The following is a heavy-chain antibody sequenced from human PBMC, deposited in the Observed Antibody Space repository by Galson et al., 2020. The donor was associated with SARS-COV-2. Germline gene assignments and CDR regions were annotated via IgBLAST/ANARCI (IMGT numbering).Heavy chain of an antibody. CDR2: IKQDGSEK. J-gene: IGHJ4*02. CDR3: AREGVLLWFGDLEGYDY. CDR1: GFTFSSYW. V-gene: IGHV3-7*01. D-gene: IGHD3-10*01. Sequence: GGSLRLSCAASGFTFSSYWMSWVRQAPGKGLEWVANIKQDGSEKYYVDSVKGRFTISRDNAKNSLYLQMNSLRAEDTAVYYCAREGVLLWFGDLEGYDYWGQGTLVTVSS.